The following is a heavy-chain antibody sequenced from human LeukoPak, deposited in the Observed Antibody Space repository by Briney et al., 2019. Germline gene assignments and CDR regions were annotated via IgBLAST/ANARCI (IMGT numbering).Heavy chain of an antibody. V-gene: IGHV1-18*01. J-gene: IGHJ6*02. CDR3: ARDPPIYIVATMSRYYYYGMDV. D-gene: IGHD5-12*01. Sequence: AASVKVSCKASGYTFTSYGISWVRQAPGQGLEWMGWISAYNANTNYAQKLQGRVTMTTDTSTSTAYMELRSLRSDDTAVYYCARDPPIYIVATMSRYYYYGMDVWGQGTTVTVSS. CDR2: ISAYNANT. CDR1: GYTFTSYG.